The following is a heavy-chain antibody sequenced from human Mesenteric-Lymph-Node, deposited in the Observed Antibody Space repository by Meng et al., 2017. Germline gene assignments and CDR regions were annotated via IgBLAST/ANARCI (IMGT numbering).Heavy chain of an antibody. CDR3: ARDGGAAGIYFYFYGMDV. V-gene: IGHV3-30*07. D-gene: IGHD6-13*01. CDR2: ISYDGSNK. CDR1: GFTFSSYA. Sequence: GESLKISCAASGFTFSSYAMHWVRQAPGKGLEWVAVISYDGSNKYYADSVKGRFTISRDNSKNTLHLQMNSLRAEDTAVYYCARDGGAAGIYFYFYGMDVWGQGTTVTVSS. J-gene: IGHJ6*02.